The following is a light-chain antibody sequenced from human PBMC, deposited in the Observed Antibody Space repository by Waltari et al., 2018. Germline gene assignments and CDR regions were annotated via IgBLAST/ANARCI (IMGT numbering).Light chain of an antibody. V-gene: IGKV3-20*01. CDR1: QSVSRT. CDR2: GTS. Sequence: PGERATLSCRASQSVSRTLAWYQQKPGQAPRLLIYGTSSRATGIPDRFSGSGSGTDFSLTISRLEPEDFAVYYCQHYVRLPATFGQGTKVEIK. J-gene: IGKJ1*01. CDR3: QHYVRLPAT.